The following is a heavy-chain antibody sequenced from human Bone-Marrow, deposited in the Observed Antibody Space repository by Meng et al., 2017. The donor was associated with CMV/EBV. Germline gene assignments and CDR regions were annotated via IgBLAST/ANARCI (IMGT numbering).Heavy chain of an antibody. Sequence: ESLKISCAASGFTFNNYEMNWVRQAPGKGLEWIGEIYHSGSTNYNPSLKSRVTISVDKSKNQFSLKLSSVTAADTAVYYCATGEDGGNSEGSAFDIWGQGTMVTVSS. CDR2: IYHSGST. CDR3: ATGEDGGNSEGSAFDI. D-gene: IGHD4-23*01. V-gene: IGHV4-34*08. CDR1: GFTFNNYE. J-gene: IGHJ3*02.